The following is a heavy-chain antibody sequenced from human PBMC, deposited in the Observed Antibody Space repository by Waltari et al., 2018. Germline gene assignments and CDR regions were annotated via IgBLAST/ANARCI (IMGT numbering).Heavy chain of an antibody. V-gene: IGHV3-23*01. D-gene: IGHD6-13*01. CDR2: ISGSVGST. J-gene: IGHJ5*02. CDR3: AKPANYIAAAGMGWFDP. CDR1: GFTFSSYA. Sequence: EVQLLESGGGLVQPGGSLRLSCAASGFTFSSYAMSWVRQAPGKGLEWVSAISGSVGSTYYADSVKGRFTISRDNSKNTLYLQMNSLRAEDTAVYYCAKPANYIAAAGMGWFDPWGQGTLVTVSS.